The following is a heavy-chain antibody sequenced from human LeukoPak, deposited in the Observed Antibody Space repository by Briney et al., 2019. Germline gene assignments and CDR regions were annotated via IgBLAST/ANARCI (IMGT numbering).Heavy chain of an antibody. V-gene: IGHV3-43*01. J-gene: IGHJ5*02. CDR3: AKDGGSGWFINWFDP. Sequence: GSLRLSCAASGFTFDDYTMHWVRQAPGKGLEWVSLISWDGGSTYYADSGKGRFTISRDNSKNSLYLQMNSLRTEDTALYYCAKDGGSGWFINWFDPWGQGTLVTVSS. D-gene: IGHD6-19*01. CDR1: GFTFDDYT. CDR2: ISWDGGST.